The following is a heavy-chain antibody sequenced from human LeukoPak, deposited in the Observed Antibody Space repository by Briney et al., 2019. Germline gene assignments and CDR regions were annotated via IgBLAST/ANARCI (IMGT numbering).Heavy chain of an antibody. CDR2: ISTYNGDT. CDR1: GYTFTRYG. Sequence: ASVKVSCKASGYTFTRYGITWVRQAPGQGLEWMGWISTYNGDTKYAQKFQGRVTITTDTSTSTAYMELRSLSSDDTAVYYCARGPSNTSGWYIYFDYWGQGTLVTVSS. V-gene: IGHV1-18*01. D-gene: IGHD6-19*01. CDR3: ARGPSNTSGWYIYFDY. J-gene: IGHJ4*02.